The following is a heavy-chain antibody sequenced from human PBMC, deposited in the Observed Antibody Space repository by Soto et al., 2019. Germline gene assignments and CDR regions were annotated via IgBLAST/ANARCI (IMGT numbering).Heavy chain of an antibody. J-gene: IGHJ4*02. V-gene: IGHV3-74*01. CDR1: GFTFSSYW. D-gene: IGHD2-15*01. Sequence: EVQLVESGGGLVQPGGSLRLSCAASGFTFSSYWMHWARQAPGKGLVWVSRINSDGSSTSYADSVKGRFTISRDNAKNTLYLQMNSLRAEDTAVYYCVRTSLVVAAATREDYWGQGTLVTVPS. CDR2: INSDGSST. CDR3: VRTSLVVAAATREDY.